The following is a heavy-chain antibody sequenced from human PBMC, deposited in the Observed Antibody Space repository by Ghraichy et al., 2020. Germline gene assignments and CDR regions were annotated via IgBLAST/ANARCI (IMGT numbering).Heavy chain of an antibody. D-gene: IGHD3-10*01. V-gene: IGHV3-21*04. CDR2: ITTNSGHT. Sequence: GGSLRLSCAASGFLFRSYNMNWLRQPLGRGLEWVSSITTNSGHTYYADSVQGRFTVSRDDAKNSLSLEMNSLRVEDSGVYFCAREVLGATPDYWGQGTLVTVSS. CDR3: AREVLGATPDY. J-gene: IGHJ4*02. CDR1: GFLFRSYN.